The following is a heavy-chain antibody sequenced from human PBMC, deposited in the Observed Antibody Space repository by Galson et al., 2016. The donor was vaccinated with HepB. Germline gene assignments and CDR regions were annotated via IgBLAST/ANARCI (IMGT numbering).Heavy chain of an antibody. D-gene: IGHD3-16*01. V-gene: IGHV4-31*01. CDR2: IYYSGST. CDR1: GGSVSSGGYY. CDR3: ARDGSLGARRMDI. Sequence: TLSLTCTVSGGSVSSGGYYWTWIRQHPGKGREWIGHIYYSGSTFYNPSLQRPVSISVDTSKNQFSLSLRSVTAADTAVYYCARDGSLGARRMDILGTGTTVTVSS. J-gene: IGHJ6*03.